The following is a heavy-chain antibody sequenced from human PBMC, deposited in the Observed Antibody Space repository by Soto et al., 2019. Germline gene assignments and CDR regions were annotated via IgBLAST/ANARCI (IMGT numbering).Heavy chain of an antibody. D-gene: IGHD3-9*01. CDR1: GFTFSSYW. J-gene: IGHJ4*02. CDR3: ARDSYYDILTGYYIRFDY. V-gene: IGHV3-7*01. CDR2: IKQDGSEK. Sequence: GGSLRLSCAASGFTFSSYWMSWVRQAPGKGLEWVANIKQDGSEKYYVDSVKGRFTISRDNAKNSLYLQMNSLRAEDTAVYYCARDSYYDILTGYYIRFDYWGQGTLVTVSS.